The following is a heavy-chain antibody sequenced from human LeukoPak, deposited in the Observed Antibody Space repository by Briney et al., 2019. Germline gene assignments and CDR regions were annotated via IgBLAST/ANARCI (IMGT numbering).Heavy chain of an antibody. D-gene: IGHD3-10*01. V-gene: IGHV4-59*08. CDR1: GGSISIYY. CDR3: ARTRGVIWSHFDY. J-gene: IGHJ4*02. Sequence: SETLSLTCTVYGGSISIYYWSWIRQPPGKGLEWIGYIYYSGSTNYNPSLKSRVTISVDTSKNQFSLKLSSVTAADTAVYYCARTRGVIWSHFDYWGQGTLVTVSS. CDR2: IYYSGST.